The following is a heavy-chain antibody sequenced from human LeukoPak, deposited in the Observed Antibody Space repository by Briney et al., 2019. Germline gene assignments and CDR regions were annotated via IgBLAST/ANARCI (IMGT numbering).Heavy chain of an antibody. CDR1: GFTFSSYN. Sequence: GGSLRLSCVASGFTFSSYNMNWVRQAPGKGLEWVSSISSSSRYIYYTDSMKGRFTISRDNAKNSLYLQMNSLRAEDTAVYYCARVRWGGLYYFDYWGQGTLVTVSS. D-gene: IGHD3-16*01. CDR3: ARVRWGGLYYFDY. J-gene: IGHJ4*02. V-gene: IGHV3-21*01. CDR2: ISSSSRYI.